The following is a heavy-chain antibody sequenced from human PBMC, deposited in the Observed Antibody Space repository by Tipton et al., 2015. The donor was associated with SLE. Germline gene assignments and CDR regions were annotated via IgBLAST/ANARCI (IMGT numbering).Heavy chain of an antibody. D-gene: IGHD3-16*01. CDR1: GESLSGHY. Sequence: TLSLTCTVYGESLSGHYWVWIRLPPGKGLEWIGDINHSGRIDYNPSLMSRVTISEATSKNQFSLKLSSVTAADTAVYYCARRPWGDYYMDYGGQGTLVTVSS. V-gene: IGHV4-34*01. CDR3: ARRPWGDYYMDY. CDR2: INHSGRI. J-gene: IGHJ4*02.